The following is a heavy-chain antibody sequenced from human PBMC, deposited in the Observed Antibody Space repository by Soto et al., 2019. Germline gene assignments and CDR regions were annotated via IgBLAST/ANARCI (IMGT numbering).Heavy chain of an antibody. CDR1: GFTFSRYA. D-gene: IGHD3-10*01. CDR3: ARSRNSAVADSFDF. V-gene: IGHV3-30*04. CDR2: ISRDGSNK. J-gene: IGHJ4*02. Sequence: GGSLRLSCAASGFTFSRYAIHWVRQAPDKGLEWVAVISRDGSNKYYVDSVKGRFTISRDNSKNTLYLQMNSLRDEDTAVYYCARSRNSAVADSFDFWGQGTLVTVSS.